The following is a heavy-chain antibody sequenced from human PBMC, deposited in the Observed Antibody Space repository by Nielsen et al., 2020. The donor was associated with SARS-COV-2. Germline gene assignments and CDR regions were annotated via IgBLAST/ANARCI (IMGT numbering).Heavy chain of an antibody. V-gene: IGHV3-9*01. CDR3: AKLRVYDSSPGDY. CDR2: ISWNSGSI. CDR1: GFTFDDYA. J-gene: IGHJ4*02. Sequence: SLKISCAASGFTFDDYAMHWVRQAPGKGLEWVSGISWNSGSIGYADSVKGRFTISRDNAKNSLYLQMNSLRAEDTALYYCAKLRVYDSSPGDYWGQGTLVTVSS. D-gene: IGHD3-22*01.